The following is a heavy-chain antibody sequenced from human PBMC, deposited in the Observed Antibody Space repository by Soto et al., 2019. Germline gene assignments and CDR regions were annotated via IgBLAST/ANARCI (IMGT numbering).Heavy chain of an antibody. CDR1: GYTFTSYG. V-gene: IGHV1-18*01. CDR2: ISAYNGNT. J-gene: IGHJ4*02. CDR3: ARVEQQLVPAQFDY. D-gene: IGHD6-13*01. Sequence: ASVKVSCKASGYTFTSYGISWVRQAPGQGLEWMGWISAYNGNTNYAQKLQGRVTMTTDTSTSTAYMELRSLRSDDTAVYYCARVEQQLVPAQFDYWGQGTLVTVSS.